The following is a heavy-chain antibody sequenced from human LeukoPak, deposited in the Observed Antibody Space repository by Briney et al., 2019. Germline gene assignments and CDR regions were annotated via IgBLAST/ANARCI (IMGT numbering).Heavy chain of an antibody. D-gene: IGHD5-12*01. CDR2: IYYSGST. Sequence: NPSETLSLTCTVSGGSISSYYWSWIRQPPGKGLEWIGYIYYSGSTNYNPSLKSRVTISVDTSKNQFSLKLSSVTAADTAVYYCARGYSGYDSDFDYWGQGTLVTVSS. J-gene: IGHJ4*02. CDR1: GGSISSYY. V-gene: IGHV4-59*01. CDR3: ARGYSGYDSDFDY.